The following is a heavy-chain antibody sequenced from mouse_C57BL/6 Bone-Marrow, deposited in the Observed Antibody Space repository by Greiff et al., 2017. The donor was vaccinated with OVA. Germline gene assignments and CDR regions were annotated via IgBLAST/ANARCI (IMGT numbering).Heavy chain of an antibody. V-gene: IGHV14-2*01. Sequence: VQLKESGAELVKPGASVKLSCTASGFNIKDYYMHWVKQRTEQGLEWIGRIDPEDGETKYAPKFQGKATITADTSSNTAYLQLSSLTSEDTAVYYCAYDYDVVHYFDYWGQGTTLTVSS. CDR3: AYDYDVVHYFDY. CDR1: GFNIKDYY. D-gene: IGHD2-4*01. J-gene: IGHJ2*01. CDR2: IDPEDGET.